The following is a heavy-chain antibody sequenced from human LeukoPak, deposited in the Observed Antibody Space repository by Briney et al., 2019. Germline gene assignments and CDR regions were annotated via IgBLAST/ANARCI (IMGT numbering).Heavy chain of an antibody. CDR1: GYTFTDYY. J-gene: IGHJ4*02. D-gene: IGHD6-6*01. CDR2: INPRGGST. Sequence: GASVKVSCKASGYTFTDYYMHWVRQAPGQGLEWMGVINPRGGSTTYAQKFQGGVTMTRDTSTSTFYMVLSSLKSEDTAIYYCARAGGSRSPFDYWGQGTLVTVSS. CDR3: ARAGGSRSPFDY. V-gene: IGHV1-46*01.